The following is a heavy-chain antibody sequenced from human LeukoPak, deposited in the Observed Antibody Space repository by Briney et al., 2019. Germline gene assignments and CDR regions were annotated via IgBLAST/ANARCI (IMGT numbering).Heavy chain of an antibody. V-gene: IGHV4-59*01. CDR3: ARDHTYYYGSGSLNWFDP. CDR2: IYYSGST. J-gene: IGHJ5*02. Sequence: PSETLSLTCTVSGGSISSYYWSWIRQPPGKGLEWIGYIYYSGSTNYNPSLKSRVTISVDTSKNQFSLKLSSVTAADTAVYYCARDHTYYYGSGSLNWFDPWGQGTQVTVSS. CDR1: GGSISSYY. D-gene: IGHD3-10*01.